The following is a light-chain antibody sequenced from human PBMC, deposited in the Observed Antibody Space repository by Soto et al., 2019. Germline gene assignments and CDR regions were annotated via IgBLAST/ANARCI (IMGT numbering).Light chain of an antibody. CDR1: SSDVGGYNY. V-gene: IGLV2-8*01. CDR3: SSYVGTNSVV. J-gene: IGLJ1*01. CDR2: EVY. Sequence: QSALTQPPSASGSPGQSVTISCTGTSSDVGGYNYVSWYQHHPGKATKLIIYEVYKRPSGVPDRFSGSKSGNTAALTGSGIQGDDEAGYYCSSYVGTNSVVFGSGTKVTV.